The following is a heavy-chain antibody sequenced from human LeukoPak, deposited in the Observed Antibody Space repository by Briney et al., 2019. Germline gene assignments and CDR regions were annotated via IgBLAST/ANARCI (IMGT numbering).Heavy chain of an antibody. Sequence: WGSLRLSCAASGFTFSSYSMNWVRQAPGKGLECVSSISSSSSYIYYADSVKGRFTISRDNAKNSLYLQMNSLRAEDTAVYYCAREIVATNTGHIPFDYWGQGILVTVSS. V-gene: IGHV3-21*01. CDR3: AREIVATNTGHIPFDY. J-gene: IGHJ4*02. CDR2: ISSSSSYI. D-gene: IGHD5-12*01. CDR1: GFTFSSYS.